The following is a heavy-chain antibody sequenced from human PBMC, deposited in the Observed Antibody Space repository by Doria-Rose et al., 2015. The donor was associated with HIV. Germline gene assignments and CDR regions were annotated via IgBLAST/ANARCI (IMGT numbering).Heavy chain of an antibody. J-gene: IGHJ4*02. CDR2: IFSDGER. D-gene: IGHD6-13*01. CDR3: ARIKSSRWYHKYYFDF. V-gene: IGHV2-26*01. Sequence: QITLKGSGPVLVKPTETLTLTCTVSGVSLSSPGMGVSWIRQPPGKALEWLANIFSDGERSYKTSLKSRLTISGGTSKSQVVLTMTDMDPVDTATYYCARIKSSRWYHKYYFDFWGQGTLVIVSA. CDR1: GVSLSSPGMG.